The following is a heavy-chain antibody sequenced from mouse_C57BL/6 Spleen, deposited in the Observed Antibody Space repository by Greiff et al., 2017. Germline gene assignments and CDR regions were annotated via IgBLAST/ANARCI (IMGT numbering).Heavy chain of an antibody. V-gene: IGHV1-15*01. J-gene: IGHJ4*01. Sequence: QVQLQQSGAELVRPGASVTLSCKASGYTFTDYEMHWVKQTPVHGLEWIGAIDPETGGTAYNQKFKGKAILTADKSSSKAYMELRSLTSEDSAVYYCTRGTHYYAMDYWGQGTSVTVSS. CDR3: TRGTHYYAMDY. D-gene: IGHD2-14*01. CDR2: IDPETGGT. CDR1: GYTFTDYE.